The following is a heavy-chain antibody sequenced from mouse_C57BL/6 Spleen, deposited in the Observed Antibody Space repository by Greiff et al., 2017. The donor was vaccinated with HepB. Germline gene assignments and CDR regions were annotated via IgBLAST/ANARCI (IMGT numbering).Heavy chain of an antibody. CDR1: GYAFTNYL. CDR2: INPGSGGT. J-gene: IGHJ3*01. V-gene: IGHV1-54*01. D-gene: IGHD1-1*01. Sequence: VQLQQSGAELVRPGTSVKVSYKASGYAFTNYLIEWVKQRPGQGLEWIGVINPGSGGTNYNEKFKGKATLTADKSSSTAYMQLSSLTSEDSAVYFCASSTVVEGGFAYWGQGTLVTVAA. CDR3: ASSTVVEGGFAY.